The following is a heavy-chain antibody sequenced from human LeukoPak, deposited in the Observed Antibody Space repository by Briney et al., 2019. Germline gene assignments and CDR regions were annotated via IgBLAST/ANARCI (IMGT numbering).Heavy chain of an antibody. V-gene: IGHV4-39*01. CDR2: IYYSGST. D-gene: IGHD3-10*01. Sequence: SETLSLTCTVSGGSISSSSYYWGWIRQPPGKGLEWIGSIYYSGSTYYNPSLKSRVTISVDTSKNQFSLELSSVTAADTAVYYCARGRVLLWFGELGRWGQGTLVTVSS. J-gene: IGHJ4*02. CDR1: GGSISSSSYY. CDR3: ARGRVLLWFGELGR.